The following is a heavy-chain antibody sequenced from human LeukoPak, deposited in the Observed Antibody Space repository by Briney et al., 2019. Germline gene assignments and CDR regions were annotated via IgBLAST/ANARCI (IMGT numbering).Heavy chain of an antibody. CDR1: GDTFTSYY. J-gene: IGHJ4*02. D-gene: IGHD3-3*01. Sequence: ASVKVSCKAPGDTFTSYYMHWVRQAPGQGLKWMGIINPSGGSTSYAQKFQGRVTMTRDTSTSTVYMELSSLRSEDAAVYYCASGEAYYDFWGGYKAFDYWGQATLVTVSS. V-gene: IGHV1-46*01. CDR3: ASGEAYYDFWGGYKAFDY. CDR2: INPSGGST.